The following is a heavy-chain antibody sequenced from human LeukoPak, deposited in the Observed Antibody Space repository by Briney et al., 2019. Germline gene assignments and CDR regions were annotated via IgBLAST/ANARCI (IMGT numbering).Heavy chain of an antibody. CDR2: IYYSGST. J-gene: IGHJ4*02. V-gene: IGHV4-39*01. CDR3: ARHLQTTYVGATLDY. Sequence: SETLSLTCTVSGGSISSSSYYWGWIRQPPGKGLEWIRSIYYSGSTYYNPSLKSRVTISVDTSKNQFSLKLSSVTAADTAVYYCARHLQTTYVGATLDYWGQGTLVTVSS. D-gene: IGHD1-26*01. CDR1: GGSISSSSYY.